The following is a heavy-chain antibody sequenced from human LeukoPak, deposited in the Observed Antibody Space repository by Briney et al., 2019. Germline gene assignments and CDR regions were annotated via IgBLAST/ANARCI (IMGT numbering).Heavy chain of an antibody. CDR3: ASSNWAWAVVA. J-gene: IGHJ4*02. D-gene: IGHD7-27*01. V-gene: IGHV4-34*01. CDR1: GGSFSGYY. CDR2: INHSGST. Sequence: SETLSLTCAVYGGSFSGYYWSWLRQPPGKGLEWIGEINHSGSTNYNPSLKSRITISVDTSKNQFSLKLSSVTAADTAVYYCASSNWAWAVVAWGQGTLVTVSS.